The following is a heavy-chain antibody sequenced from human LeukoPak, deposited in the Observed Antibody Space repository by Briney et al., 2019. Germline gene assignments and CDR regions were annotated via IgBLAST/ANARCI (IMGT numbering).Heavy chain of an antibody. CDR1: GGSISSSNW. J-gene: IGHJ4*02. CDR3: AREAGTVLLWFGELNFDY. Sequence: SGTLSLTCAVSGGSISSSNWWSWVRQPPGKGLEWIGEIYHSGSTNYNPSLKSRVTISVDKSKNQFSLKLSSVTAADTAVYYCAREAGTVLLWFGELNFDYWGQGTLVTVSS. V-gene: IGHV4-4*02. D-gene: IGHD3-10*01. CDR2: IYHSGST.